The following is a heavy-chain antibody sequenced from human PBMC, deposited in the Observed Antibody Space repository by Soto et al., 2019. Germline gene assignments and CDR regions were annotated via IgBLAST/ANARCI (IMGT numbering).Heavy chain of an antibody. CDR3: ARLGAEGEYDYIWGSYRYTAKYYFDY. Sequence: EVQLVESGGGLVQPGGSLRLSCAASGFTFSSYWMSWVRQAPGKGLEWVANIKQDGSEKYYVDSVKGRFTISRDNAKNSLYLQMNSLSAEDTAVYYCARLGAEGEYDYIWGSYRYTAKYYFDYWGQGTLVTVSS. V-gene: IGHV3-7*01. CDR2: IKQDGSEK. J-gene: IGHJ4*02. CDR1: GFTFSSYW. D-gene: IGHD3-16*02.